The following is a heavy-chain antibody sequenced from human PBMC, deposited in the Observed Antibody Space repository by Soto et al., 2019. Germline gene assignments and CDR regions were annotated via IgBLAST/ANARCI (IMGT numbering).Heavy chain of an antibody. CDR3: ARERASWLRFPNYFDY. V-gene: IGHV4-30-4*01. CDR1: GGSISSGDYY. Sequence: SETLSLTCTVSGGSISSGDYYWSWIRQPPGKGLEWIGYIYYSGSTYYNPSLKSRVTISVDTSKNQFSLKLSSVTAADTAVYYCARERASWLRFPNYFDYWGQGTLVTVPS. D-gene: IGHD5-12*01. CDR2: IYYSGST. J-gene: IGHJ4*02.